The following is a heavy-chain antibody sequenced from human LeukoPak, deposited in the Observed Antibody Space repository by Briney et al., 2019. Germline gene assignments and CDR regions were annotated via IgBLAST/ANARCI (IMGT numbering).Heavy chain of an antibody. CDR1: GGSFSGYY. D-gene: IGHD6-19*01. V-gene: IGHV4-34*01. CDR3: ARGTYSSGWYSPSAFDI. Sequence: SETLSLTCAVYGGSFSGYYWSWIRQPPGKGLEWSGEINHSGSTNYNPSLKSRVTISVDTSKNQFSLKLSSVTAADTAVYYCARGTYSSGWYSPSAFDIWGQGTMVTVSS. J-gene: IGHJ3*02. CDR2: INHSGST.